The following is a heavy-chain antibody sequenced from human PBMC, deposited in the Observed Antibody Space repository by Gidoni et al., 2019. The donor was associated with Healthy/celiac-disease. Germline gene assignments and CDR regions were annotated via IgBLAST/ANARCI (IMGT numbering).Heavy chain of an antibody. V-gene: IGHV4-59*01. CDR1: GGSISSYY. D-gene: IGHD3-10*01. J-gene: IGHJ6*02. Sequence: QVQLQESGPGLVKPSETLSLTCTVSGGSISSYYWSWIRQPPGKGLEWIGYIYYSGSTNYNPSLKSRVTISADTSKNQFSLKLSSVTAADTAAYYCARDFTSYYYGSGSYYGYYYYYGMDVWGQGTTVTVSS. CDR3: ARDFTSYYYGSGSYYGYYYYYGMDV. CDR2: IYYSGST.